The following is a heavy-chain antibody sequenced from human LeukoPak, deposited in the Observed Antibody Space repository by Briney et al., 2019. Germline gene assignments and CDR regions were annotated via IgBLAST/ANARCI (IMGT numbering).Heavy chain of an antibody. CDR3: ARWPGSSGWYGLGHYYYYYMDV. J-gene: IGHJ6*03. V-gene: IGHV1-8*03. D-gene: IGHD6-19*01. CDR1: GYTFTSYD. CDR2: MNPNSGNT. Sequence: ASVKVSCKASGYTFTSYDINWVRQATGQGLEWMGWMNPNSGNTGYAQKFQGRVTITRNTSISTAYMELSSLRSEDTAVYYCARWPGSSGWYGLGHYYYYYMDVWGKGTTVTVSS.